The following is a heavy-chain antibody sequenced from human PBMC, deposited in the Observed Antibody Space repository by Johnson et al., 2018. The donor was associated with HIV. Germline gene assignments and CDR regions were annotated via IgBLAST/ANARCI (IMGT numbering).Heavy chain of an antibody. CDR2: ISYDGSNK. CDR1: GFTFSSYP. D-gene: IGHD3-16*01. J-gene: IGHJ3*02. CDR3: AKDWADQDSFDI. Sequence: QVQLVESGGGVVQPEKSLRLSCAASGFTFSSYPMHWVRQTPGRGLEWVAFISYDGSNKYYADSVKGRFTISRDNPKNTFYLQMNSLRAEDTAIYYCAKDWADQDSFDIWGQGTMVTVSS. V-gene: IGHV3-30-3*01.